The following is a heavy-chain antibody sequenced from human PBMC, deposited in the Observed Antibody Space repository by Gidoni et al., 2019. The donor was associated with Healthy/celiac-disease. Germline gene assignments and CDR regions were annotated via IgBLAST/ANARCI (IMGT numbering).Heavy chain of an antibody. CDR1: GFTLSSYA. Sequence: EVQLLESGGGLVKPGGSLRLSCAACGFTLSSYAMSWVRQAPGKGLDGGSASSGSGGSTDYADSVKGRFTISRDNSKNTLYLQMNSLRAEDTAVYYCARGGVLGWFDPWGQGTLVTVSS. D-gene: IGHD3-10*01. J-gene: IGHJ5*02. CDR2: SSGSGGST. V-gene: IGHV3-23*01. CDR3: ARGGVLGWFDP.